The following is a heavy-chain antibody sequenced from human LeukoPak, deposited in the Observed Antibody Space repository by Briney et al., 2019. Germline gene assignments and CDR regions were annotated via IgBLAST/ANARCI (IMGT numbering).Heavy chain of an antibody. J-gene: IGHJ4*02. CDR1: GGSISSSSYY. CDR2: IYYSGST. D-gene: IGHD6-19*01. CDR3: ARLTLLTVAGTYYFDY. V-gene: IGHV4-39*01. Sequence: SETLSLTCTVSGGSISSSSYYWGWIRQPPGKGLEWMGSIYYSGSTYYNPSLKSRVTISVDTSKNQFSLKLSSVTAADTAVYYCARLTLLTVAGTYYFDYWGQGTLVTVSS.